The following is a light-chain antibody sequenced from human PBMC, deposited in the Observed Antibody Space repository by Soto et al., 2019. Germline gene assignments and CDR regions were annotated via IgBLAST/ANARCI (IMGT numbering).Light chain of an antibody. CDR2: GAS. CDR1: QSVSSSY. V-gene: IGKV3-20*01. J-gene: IGKJ1*01. CDR3: QQYGSSPQGT. Sequence: EIVLTQSPGTLSLSPGERATLSCRASQSVSSSYLAWYQQKPGQAPRLLIYGASSRATGIPNRFSGSGSGTDFSLAISRLEPEDVAVDYCQQYGSSPQGTFGQGTKVEIK.